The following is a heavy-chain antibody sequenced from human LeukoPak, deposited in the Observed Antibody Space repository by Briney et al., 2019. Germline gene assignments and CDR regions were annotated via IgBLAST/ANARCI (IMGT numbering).Heavy chain of an antibody. V-gene: IGHV4-39*01. CDR1: GGSISNSDYY. CDR3: ARHRLEGGLFDI. D-gene: IGHD3-3*01. Sequence: TSETLALTCNVSGGSISNSDYYWAWIRRPPGKGLEWIGSVYYREDIYYTPSLKSRVTISLDTSKNQFSLKLTSVTAADTALYFCARHRLEGGLFDIWGQGTMVTVS. CDR2: VYYREDI. J-gene: IGHJ3*02.